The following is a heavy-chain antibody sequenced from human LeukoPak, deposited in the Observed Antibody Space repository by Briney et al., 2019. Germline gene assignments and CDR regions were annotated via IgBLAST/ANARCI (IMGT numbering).Heavy chain of an antibody. CDR3: ARGSSFDGYCSAGACDAGYYDS. J-gene: IGHJ4*02. CDR1: GDSFSAYF. Sequence: PSETLSLTCAVYGDSFSAYFWNWIRQAPGKPLESLGEINHRGSSHYNPSLKTRVTLSVDTSKKQFSLKLTSVTAADTAVYFCARGSSFDGYCSAGACDAGYYDSWGQGTPVTVSS. D-gene: IGHD2-15*01. CDR2: INHRGSS. V-gene: IGHV4-34*01.